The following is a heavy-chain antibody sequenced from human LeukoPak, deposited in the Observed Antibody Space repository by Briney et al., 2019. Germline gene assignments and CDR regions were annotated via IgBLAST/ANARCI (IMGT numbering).Heavy chain of an antibody. Sequence: PETLSLTCTVSGGSLSSYYWSWIRQPPGKGLEWIGYIYYSGSTNYNPSLKSRVTISIETSKNQFSLKLSSVTAADTAVYFCARADYKSGHWSFDLWGRGTLVTVSS. CDR1: GGSLSSYY. CDR3: ARADYKSGHWSFDL. CDR2: IYYSGST. J-gene: IGHJ2*01. V-gene: IGHV4-59*08. D-gene: IGHD3-10*01.